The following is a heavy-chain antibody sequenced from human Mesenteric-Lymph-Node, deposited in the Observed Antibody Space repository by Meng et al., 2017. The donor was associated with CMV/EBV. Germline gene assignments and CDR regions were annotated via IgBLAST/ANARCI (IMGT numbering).Heavy chain of an antibody. CDR2: IKWDGIFT. D-gene: IGHD3-10*01. V-gene: IGHV3-74*03. CDR3: ARGGSSRGGSKGLDY. CDR1: GFSLSTYW. J-gene: IGHJ4*02. Sequence: GESLKISCTASGFSLSTYWMYWVRQAPGEGPLWVSHIKWDGIFTTYTDSVKGRFTISRDIAKNTFYLQMNSLRSEDTAVYFCARGGSSRGGSKGLDYWGQGTRVTISS.